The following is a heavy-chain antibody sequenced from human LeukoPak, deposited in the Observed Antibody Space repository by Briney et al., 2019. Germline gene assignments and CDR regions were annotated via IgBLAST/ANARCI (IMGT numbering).Heavy chain of an antibody. CDR2: IKLDGSET. V-gene: IGHV3-7*01. J-gene: IGHJ4*02. Sequence: GGSLRLSCAASGFTFSGYWMNWVRQAPGKGREWVANIKLDGSETHYADSVEGRFTISRDNARNSLYLQMNSLRAEDTAVYYCAKGRGQSYPHYYFDSWGQGTLVTVSS. D-gene: IGHD5-18*01. CDR3: AKGRGQSYPHYYFDS. CDR1: GFTFSGYW.